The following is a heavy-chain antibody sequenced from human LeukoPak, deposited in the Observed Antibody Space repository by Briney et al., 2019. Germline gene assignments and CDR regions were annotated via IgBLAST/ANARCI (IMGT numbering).Heavy chain of an antibody. V-gene: IGHV4-39*01. CDR3: ARYSGTGYGMYYFDY. CDR1: GGSISSSSYY. CDR2: IYYSGGT. D-gene: IGHD1-1*01. Sequence: SETLSLTCTVSGGSISSSSYYWGWIRQPPGKGLEWIGSIYYSGGTYYNPSLKSRVTISVDTSKNQFSLKLSSVTAADTAVYYCARYSGTGYGMYYFDYWGQGTLVTVSS. J-gene: IGHJ4*02.